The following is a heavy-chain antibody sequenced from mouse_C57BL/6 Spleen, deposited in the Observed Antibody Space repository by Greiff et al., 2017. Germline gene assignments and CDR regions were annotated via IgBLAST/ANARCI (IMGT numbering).Heavy chain of an antibody. CDR1: GFNIKDYY. D-gene: IGHD1-1*01. CDR2: IDPEDGDT. V-gene: IGHV14-1*01. CDR3: TAHYYGSSSILYFDY. Sequence: VQLQQSGAELVRPGASVKLSCTASGFNIKDYYMHWVKQRPEQGLEWIGRIDPEDGDTEYAPKFQGKATMTADTSSNTAYLQLSSLTSEDTAVYYCTAHYYGSSSILYFDYWGQGTTLTVSS. J-gene: IGHJ2*01.